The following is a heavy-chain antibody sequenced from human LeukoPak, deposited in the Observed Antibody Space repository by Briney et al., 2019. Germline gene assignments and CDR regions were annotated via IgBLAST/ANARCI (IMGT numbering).Heavy chain of an antibody. J-gene: IGHJ4*02. V-gene: IGHV3-48*01. CDR3: ARDQGIAAAGLY. D-gene: IGHD6-13*01. Sequence: GGSLRLSCAASGFTFSSYSMNWVRQAPGKGLEWVSYISSSSSTIYYADSVKGRFTNSRDNAKNSLYLQMNRLGAEDTAVYYCARDQGIAAAGLYWGQGTLVTVSS. CDR1: GFTFSSYS. CDR2: ISSSSSTI.